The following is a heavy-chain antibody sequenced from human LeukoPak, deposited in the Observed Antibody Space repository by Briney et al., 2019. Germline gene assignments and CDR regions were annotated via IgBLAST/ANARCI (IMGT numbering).Heavy chain of an antibody. Sequence: ASVKVSCKASGYTFTGYYMHWVRQAPGQGLEWMGWINPNSGGTNYAQKLQGRVTMTTDTSTSTAYLELRSLRSDDTAVYYCARGEAAAVPNDYWGQGTLVTVSS. V-gene: IGHV1-2*02. D-gene: IGHD6-13*01. CDR1: GYTFTGYY. CDR3: ARGEAAAVPNDY. CDR2: INPNSGGT. J-gene: IGHJ4*02.